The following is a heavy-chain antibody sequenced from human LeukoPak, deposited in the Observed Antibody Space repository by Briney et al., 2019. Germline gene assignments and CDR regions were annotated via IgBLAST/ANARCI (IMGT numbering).Heavy chain of an antibody. V-gene: IGHV3-30-3*01. D-gene: IGHD2-15*01. Sequence: PGGSLRLSCAASRFTFRSYPMHWVRQARGKGVEGVAVISNDGSDKHYRDSVKGRFTISRDNSTNTLYLQMNSLRAEDTAVYYCVRDSAVAAADYYFDYWGQGTLVTVSP. J-gene: IGHJ4*02. CDR1: RFTFRSYP. CDR2: ISNDGSDK. CDR3: VRDSAVAAADYYFDY.